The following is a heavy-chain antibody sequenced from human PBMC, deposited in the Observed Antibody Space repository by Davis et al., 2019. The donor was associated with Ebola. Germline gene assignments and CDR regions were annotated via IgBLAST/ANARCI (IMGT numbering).Heavy chain of an antibody. Sequence: ASVTVSCKASGYTFTSYDINWVRQATGQGLEWMGWMNPNSGNTGYAQKFQGRVTITRNTSISTAYMELSSLRSEDTAVYYCARAPASSSSWIRRAVGYFDYWGQGTLVTVSS. CDR2: MNPNSGNT. D-gene: IGHD6-13*01. CDR3: ARAPASSSSWIRRAVGYFDY. V-gene: IGHV1-8*03. CDR1: GYTFTSYD. J-gene: IGHJ4*02.